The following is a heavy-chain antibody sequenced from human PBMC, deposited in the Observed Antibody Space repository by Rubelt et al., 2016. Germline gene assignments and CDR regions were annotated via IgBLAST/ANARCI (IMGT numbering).Heavy chain of an antibody. Sequence: QLQLQESGPGLVKPSETLSLTCTVSGGSISSSSYYWGWIRQPPGKGLAWIGSIYYSGSTYYNPSLKSRVTISVDPSKNQFSLKLRSVTAADTAVYYCARDPRAGTTSFDYWGQGTLVTVSS. CDR2: IYYSGST. CDR1: GGSISSSSYY. D-gene: IGHD1-7*01. J-gene: IGHJ4*02. V-gene: IGHV4-39*07. CDR3: ARDPRAGTTSFDY.